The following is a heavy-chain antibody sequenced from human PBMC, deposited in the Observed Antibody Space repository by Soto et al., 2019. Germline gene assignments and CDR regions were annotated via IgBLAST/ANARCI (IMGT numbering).Heavy chain of an antibody. J-gene: IGHJ3*02. Sequence: QVQLVQSGAEVKKPGSSVKVSCKASGGTFSSYAISWVRQAPGQGLEWMGGIIPIFGTANYAQRFQGRVTITADESTSTAYMELSSLRSEDTAVYYCARMEYDSSGYYEKAFDIWGQGTMVTVSS. CDR2: IIPIFGTA. CDR1: GGTFSSYA. V-gene: IGHV1-69*01. CDR3: ARMEYDSSGYYEKAFDI. D-gene: IGHD3-22*01.